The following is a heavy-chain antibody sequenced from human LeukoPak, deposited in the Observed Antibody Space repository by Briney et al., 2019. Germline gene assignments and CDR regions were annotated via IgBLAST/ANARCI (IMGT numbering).Heavy chain of an antibody. D-gene: IGHD3-16*02. Sequence: PGGSLRLSCAASGFSVRGYLMHWVRPAPAKGLVWVSRINSDGTTTDYADSVKGRVTVSRDNGRNTVYLQMSSLRAEATAIYSCARVSPYRVARLGALDIWGQGTKVTVSS. J-gene: IGHJ3*02. CDR1: GFSVRGYL. V-gene: IGHV3-74*01. CDR3: ARVSPYRVARLGALDI. CDR2: INSDGTTT.